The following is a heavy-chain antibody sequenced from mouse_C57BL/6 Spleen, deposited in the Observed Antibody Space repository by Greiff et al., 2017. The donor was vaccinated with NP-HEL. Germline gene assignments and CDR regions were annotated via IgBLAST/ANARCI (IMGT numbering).Heavy chain of an antibody. CDR1: GYAFSSSW. Sequence: QVQLKQSGPELVKPGASVKISCKASGYAFSSSWMNWMKQRPGKGLEWIGRIYPGDGDTNYNGKFKGKATLTADKSSSTAYMQLSSLTSEDSAVYFCARPALSYYFDYWGKGTTLTVSS. V-gene: IGHV1-82*01. CDR2: IYPGDGDT. CDR3: ARPALSYYFDY. D-gene: IGHD6-1*01. J-gene: IGHJ2*01.